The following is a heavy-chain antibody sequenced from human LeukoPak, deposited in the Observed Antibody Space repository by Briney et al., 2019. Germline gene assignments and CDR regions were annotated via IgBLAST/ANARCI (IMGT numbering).Heavy chain of an antibody. Sequence: PGGSLRLSCAASGFTFSSYGMHWVRQAPGKGLEWVAVISYDGSNKYYADSVKGRFTISRDSSKNTLYLQMNSLRAEDTAVYYCARGHDYGDFFDYWGQGTLVTVSS. D-gene: IGHD4-17*01. V-gene: IGHV3-30*03. CDR1: GFTFSSYG. J-gene: IGHJ4*02. CDR3: ARGHDYGDFFDY. CDR2: ISYDGSNK.